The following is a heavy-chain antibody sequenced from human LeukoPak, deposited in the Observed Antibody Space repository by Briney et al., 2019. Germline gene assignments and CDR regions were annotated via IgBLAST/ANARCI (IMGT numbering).Heavy chain of an antibody. CDR1: GGSISSYY. V-gene: IGHV4-59*12. J-gene: IGHJ4*02. CDR2: IYYSGGT. Sequence: SETLSLTCTVSGGSISSYYWSWIRQPPGKGLEWIGYIYYSGGTSYNPPLKSRVTISVDTSKNQFSLKLSSVTAADTAVYYCARVSGNIVVVPAGHFDYWGQGTLVTVSS. D-gene: IGHD2-2*01. CDR3: ARVSGNIVVVPAGHFDY.